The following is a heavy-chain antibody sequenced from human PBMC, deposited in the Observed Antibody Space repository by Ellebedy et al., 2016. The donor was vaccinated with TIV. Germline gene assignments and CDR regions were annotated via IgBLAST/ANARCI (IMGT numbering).Heavy chain of an antibody. D-gene: IGHD3-3*01. V-gene: IGHV1-46*01. CDR2: INPNGGST. J-gene: IGHJ4*02. Sequence: AASVKVPCKASGYTVTSYYMHWLRQAPGQGPEWMGMINPNGGSTRYAQNFQGRVSMTRDTSTSEVYMELSSLRCEDTAVYYCARGARISIFGVVSIPQDHWGQGTLVIVSS. CDR1: GYTVTSYY. CDR3: ARGARISIFGVVSIPQDH.